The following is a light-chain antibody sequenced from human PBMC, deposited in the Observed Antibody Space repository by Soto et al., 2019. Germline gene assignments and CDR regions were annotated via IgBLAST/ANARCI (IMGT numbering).Light chain of an antibody. Sequence: QSLLTQPPSMSGAPGQRVTLSCTWCSPKNGAGYDVHWYQQLPGTAPKLLIYGNSNRPSGVPDRFSGSKSGTSASLAITGLQAEDEADYYCQSYDSSLSGYVFGTGTKVTVL. CDR2: GNS. CDR1: SPKNGAGYD. CDR3: QSYDSSLSGYV. V-gene: IGLV1-40*01. J-gene: IGLJ1*01.